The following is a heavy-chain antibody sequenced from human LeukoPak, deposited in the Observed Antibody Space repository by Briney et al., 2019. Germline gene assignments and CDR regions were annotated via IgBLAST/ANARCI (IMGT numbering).Heavy chain of an antibody. CDR1: GGTFSSYA. D-gene: IGHD4-17*01. Sequence: VASVKVSCKASGGTFSSYAISWVRQAPGQGLEWMGGIIPIFGTANYAQKFQGRVTITADESTSTAYMELSSLRSEDTAVYYCARDLYGDYEDYYYYGMDVWGQGTTVTVSS. V-gene: IGHV1-69*13. J-gene: IGHJ6*02. CDR2: IIPIFGTA. CDR3: ARDLYGDYEDYYYYGMDV.